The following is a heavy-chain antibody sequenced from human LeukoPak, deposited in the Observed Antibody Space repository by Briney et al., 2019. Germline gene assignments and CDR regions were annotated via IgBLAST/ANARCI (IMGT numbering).Heavy chain of an antibody. CDR1: GFTFNSYA. J-gene: IGHJ6*02. CDR3: AKGAHGSSPSYGMDV. Sequence: GGSLRLSCAASGFTFNSYAMHWVRQAPGKGLEWVAVISYDGSNKYYADSVKGRFTISRDNSKNTLYLQMNSLRAEDTAVYFCAKGAHGSSPSYGMDVWGQGTTVTVSS. CDR2: ISYDGSNK. D-gene: IGHD2-2*01. V-gene: IGHV3-30-3*01.